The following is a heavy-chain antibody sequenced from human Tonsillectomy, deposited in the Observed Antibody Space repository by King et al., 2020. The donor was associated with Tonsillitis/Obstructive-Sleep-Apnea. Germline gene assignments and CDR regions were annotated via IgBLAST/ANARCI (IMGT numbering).Heavy chain of an antibody. V-gene: IGHV1-69*04. CDR2: IIPILGIA. D-gene: IGHD5-18*01. CDR1: GGTFSSYA. Sequence: QLVQSGAEVKKPGSSVKVSCKASGGTFSSYAISWVRQAPGQGLEWMGRIIPILGIANYAQKFQGRVTITADKSTSTAYMELSSLRSEDTAVYYCARDPGTAMVIGDYYFDYWGQGTLVTVSS. J-gene: IGHJ4*02. CDR3: ARDPGTAMVIGDYYFDY.